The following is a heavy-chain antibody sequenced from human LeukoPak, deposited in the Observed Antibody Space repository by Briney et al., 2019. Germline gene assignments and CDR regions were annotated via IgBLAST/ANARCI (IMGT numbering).Heavy chain of an antibody. J-gene: IGHJ4*02. D-gene: IGHD6-6*01. CDR3: ARSLAAGPFDY. V-gene: IGHV1-18*01. CDR2: ISAYNGNT. CDR1: RYTFASYR. Sequence: ASVKVSFKASRYTFASYRISWVRQARAKGREWMGWISAYNGNTTYAQKLQGRVTMTTDTSTSTAYMELRSLRSDDRAVYYCARSLAAGPFDYWGEGTLVTVSS.